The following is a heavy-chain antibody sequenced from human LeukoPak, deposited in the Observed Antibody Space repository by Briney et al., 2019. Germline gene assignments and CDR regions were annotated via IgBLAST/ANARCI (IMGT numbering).Heavy chain of an antibody. J-gene: IGHJ4*02. CDR3: AKEIWPTVTIPGRTYFDY. D-gene: IGHD4-17*01. Sequence: QPGGSLRLSCAASEFTFSSYVMSWVRQAPGKGLEWVSAISGSGGSTYYADSVKGRFTISRDNSKNTLYLQMNSLRTEDTAVYYCAKEIWPTVTIPGRTYFDYWGQGTLVTVSS. CDR1: EFTFSSYV. V-gene: IGHV3-23*01. CDR2: ISGSGGST.